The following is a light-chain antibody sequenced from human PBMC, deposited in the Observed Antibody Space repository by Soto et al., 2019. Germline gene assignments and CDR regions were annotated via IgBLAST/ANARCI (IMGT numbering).Light chain of an antibody. CDR3: SSFAGSNEMV. CDR1: SSDVGGYNY. J-gene: IGLJ2*01. Sequence: QSVLTQPPSASGSPGQSGTISCTGTSSDVGGYNYVSWYQQHPGKAPKVMIYEVSKRPSGVPDRFSGSKSGNTASLTVSGLQAEDEADYYCSSFAGSNEMVFGGGTKLTVL. CDR2: EVS. V-gene: IGLV2-8*01.